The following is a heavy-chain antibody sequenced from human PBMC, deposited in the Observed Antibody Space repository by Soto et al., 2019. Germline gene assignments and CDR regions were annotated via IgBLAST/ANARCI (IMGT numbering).Heavy chain of an antibody. D-gene: IGHD3-10*01. Sequence: PSLTKSLTCSFSAGSNRDRSGRSCINKTMGKGLEWIGEIYHSGSTNYNPSLKSRVTISVDKSKNQFPLKLTSVTAADTAIYYCARVSAQVLLRGVIINWGRRNLGSGSS. V-gene: IGHV4-4*02. CDR1: AGSNRDRSG. CDR2: IYHSGST. J-gene: IGHJ4*02. CDR3: ARVSAQVLLRGVIIN.